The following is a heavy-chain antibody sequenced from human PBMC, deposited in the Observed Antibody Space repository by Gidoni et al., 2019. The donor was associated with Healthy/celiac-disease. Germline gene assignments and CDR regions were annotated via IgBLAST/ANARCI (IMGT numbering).Heavy chain of an antibody. Sequence: QVQLVQSGAEVKKPGSSVKFSCKASGGTFSSYAISWVRQASGQGLECMGGIITIFGTANYAQKYQGRVTITTDESTSTAYMELSSLRSEDTAVYYCARDVGATSGHFDYWGQGTLVTVSS. CDR3: ARDVGATSGHFDY. D-gene: IGHD1-26*01. CDR1: GGTFSSYA. V-gene: IGHV1-69*01. J-gene: IGHJ4*02. CDR2: IITIFGTA.